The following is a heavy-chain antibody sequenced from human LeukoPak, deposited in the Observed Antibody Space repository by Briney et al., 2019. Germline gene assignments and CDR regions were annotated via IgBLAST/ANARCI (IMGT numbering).Heavy chain of an antibody. V-gene: IGHV5-51*01. CDR3: ARLADSTC. D-gene: IGHD2-2*01. CDR1: GYTFRNFW. Sequence: KDGESLQISCKGSGYTFRNFWIAGVRRLPGKGREWMGSIYPGDSETRNRPSFQGQVTISADKSIATAFLQWSSLKASDTAIYFCARLADSTCWGQGTLVTVSS. J-gene: IGHJ4*02. CDR2: IYPGDSET.